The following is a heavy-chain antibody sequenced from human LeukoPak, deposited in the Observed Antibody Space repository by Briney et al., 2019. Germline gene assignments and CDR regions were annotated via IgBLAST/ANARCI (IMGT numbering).Heavy chain of an antibody. CDR2: IYYSGST. CDR3: ARGCSSSWYFV. V-gene: IGHV4-61*01. CDR1: GGSVSSGSYY. D-gene: IGHD6-13*01. Sequence: PSETLSLTCTVSGGSVSSGSYYWSWIRQPPGKGLEWIGYIYYSGSTNYNPSLKSRVTISADTSKNQFSLKLSSVTAADTAVYYRARGCSSSWYFVWGQGTLVTVSS. J-gene: IGHJ4*02.